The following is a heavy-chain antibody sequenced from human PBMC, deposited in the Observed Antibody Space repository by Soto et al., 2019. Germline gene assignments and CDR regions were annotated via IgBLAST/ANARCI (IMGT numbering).Heavy chain of an antibody. J-gene: IGHJ6*03. Sequence: ASVKVSCKASGYTFTSYDINWVRQATGQGLEWMGWMNPNSGNTGYAQKFQGRVTMTRNTSISTAYMELSSLRSEDTAVYYCARVLPRDLLYYYYYYMDVWGKGTTVTVSS. CDR1: GYTFTSYD. D-gene: IGHD3-10*01. V-gene: IGHV1-8*01. CDR3: ARVLPRDLLYYYYYYMDV. CDR2: MNPNSGNT.